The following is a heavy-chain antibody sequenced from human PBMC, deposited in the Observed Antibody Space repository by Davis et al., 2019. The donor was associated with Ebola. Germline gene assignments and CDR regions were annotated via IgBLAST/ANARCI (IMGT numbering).Heavy chain of an antibody. Sequence: PSETLSLTCAVYGGSFSGYYWSWIRQPPGKGLEWIGEINHSGSTNYNPSLKSRVTISVDTSKNQFSLKLSSVTAADTAVYYCARGGLYCSGGSCPYYYYGMDVWGQGTTVTVSS. CDR2: INHSGST. V-gene: IGHV4-34*01. CDR1: GGSFSGYY. CDR3: ARGGLYCSGGSCPYYYYGMDV. J-gene: IGHJ6*02. D-gene: IGHD2-15*01.